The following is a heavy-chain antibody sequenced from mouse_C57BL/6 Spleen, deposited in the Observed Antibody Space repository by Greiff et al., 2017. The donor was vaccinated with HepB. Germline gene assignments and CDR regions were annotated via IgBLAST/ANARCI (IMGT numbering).Heavy chain of an antibody. CDR2: IDPETGGT. V-gene: IGHV1-15*01. CDR3: TKKDGYYPGFAY. J-gene: IGHJ3*01. D-gene: IGHD2-3*01. CDR1: GYTFTDYE. Sequence: VQLQESGAELVRPGASVTLSCKASGYTFTDYEMHWVKQTPVHGLEWIGAIDPETGGTAYNQKFKGKAILTADKSSSTAYMELRSLTSEDSAVYYCTKKDGYYPGFAYWGQGTLVTVSA.